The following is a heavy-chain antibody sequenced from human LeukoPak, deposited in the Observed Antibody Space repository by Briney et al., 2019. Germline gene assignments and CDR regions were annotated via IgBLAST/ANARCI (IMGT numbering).Heavy chain of an antibody. D-gene: IGHD2-2*01. CDR3: AREETLVVPGASPVYYYYGMDV. CDR1: GYTFTSYY. V-gene: IGHV1-46*01. Sequence: VASVKVSCKASGYTFTSYYMHWVRQAPGQGLEWMGIINPSGGSTSYAQKFQGRVTMTRDTSTTTVHMELRSLRSDDTAVYYCAREETLVVPGASPVYYYYGMDVWGQGTTVTVSS. J-gene: IGHJ6*02. CDR2: INPSGGST.